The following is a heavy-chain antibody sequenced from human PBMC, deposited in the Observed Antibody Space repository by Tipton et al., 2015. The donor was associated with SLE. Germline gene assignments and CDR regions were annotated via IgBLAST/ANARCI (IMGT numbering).Heavy chain of an antibody. CDR1: GGSISSSSYY. CDR3: ARVGSDEYSFSHYYYMDV. Sequence: TLSLTCTVSGGSISSSSYYWGWTRQPPGKGLEWIGSIYYSGSTYYNPSLKSRVTISVDTSKNQFSLKLSSVTAADPAVYYCARVGSDEYSFSHYYYMDVWGKGTTVTVSS. CDR2: IYYSGST. D-gene: IGHD2-21*01. V-gene: IGHV4-39*07. J-gene: IGHJ6*03.